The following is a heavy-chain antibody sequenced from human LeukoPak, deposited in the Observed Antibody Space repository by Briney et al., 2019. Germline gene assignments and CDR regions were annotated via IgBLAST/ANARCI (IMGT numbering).Heavy chain of an antibody. CDR3: ARLTRNYYGSGSYYPIFDY. J-gene: IGHJ4*02. D-gene: IGHD3-10*01. Sequence: PSETLSLTCAVYGGSFSGYYWSWIRQPPGKGLEWIGEINHSGSTNYNPSLKSRVTISVDTSKNQFSLKLSSVTAADTAVYYCARLTRNYYGSGSYYPIFDYWGQGTPVTVSS. V-gene: IGHV4-34*01. CDR1: GGSFSGYY. CDR2: INHSGST.